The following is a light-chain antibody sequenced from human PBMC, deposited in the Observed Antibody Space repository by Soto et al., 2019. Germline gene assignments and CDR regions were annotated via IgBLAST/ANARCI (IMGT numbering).Light chain of an antibody. CDR1: QSIRSW. CDR3: QQYSDYSALT. Sequence: DIQMTQSPSTLSASVGDRVTITCRASQSIRSWLDWYQQKPGKAPKLLIYEASSLESGVPSSFSGSRSGTEFTLTISSLQPDDFATYYCQQYSDYSALTFGGRTKVEIK. J-gene: IGKJ4*01. V-gene: IGKV1-5*03. CDR2: EAS.